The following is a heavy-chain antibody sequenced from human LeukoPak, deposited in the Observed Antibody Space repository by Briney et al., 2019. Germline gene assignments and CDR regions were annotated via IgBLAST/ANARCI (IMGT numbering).Heavy chain of an antibody. CDR2: ISSSSGYI. Sequence: KTGGSLRLSCAASGFTFSSYCMNWVRQAPGKGLEWVSSISSSSGYIYCADSVKGRFTISRDNAKNSLYLQMNSLRAEDTAVYYCALTNYGGNSPFGDYWGQGTLVTVSS. V-gene: IGHV3-21*01. CDR3: ALTNYGGNSPFGDY. CDR1: GFTFSSYC. D-gene: IGHD4-23*01. J-gene: IGHJ4*02.